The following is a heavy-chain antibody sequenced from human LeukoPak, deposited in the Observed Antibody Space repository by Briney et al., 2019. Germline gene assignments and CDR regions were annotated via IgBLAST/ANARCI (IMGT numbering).Heavy chain of an antibody. CDR3: ARDQRWSSRSYYYYYMDV. V-gene: IGHV4-4*02. J-gene: IGHJ6*03. CDR1: GGSISSSNW. Sequence: PSETLSLTCAVSGGSISSSNWWTWVRQSPGKGLEWIGEIYHSGSTNYNPSLKSRVTISVDTSKNQFSLKLSSLTAADTAVYYCARDQRWSSRSYYYYYMDVWGKGTTVTVSS. CDR2: IYHSGST. D-gene: IGHD6-13*01.